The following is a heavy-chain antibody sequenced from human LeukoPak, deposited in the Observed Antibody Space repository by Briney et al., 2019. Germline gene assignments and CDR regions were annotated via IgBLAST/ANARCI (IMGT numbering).Heavy chain of an antibody. CDR1: GFTFDDYA. Sequence: GGSLRLSCAASGFTFDDYAMHWVRQAPGKGLEWVSLISGDGGSTYYADSVKGRFTISRDNSNNSLYLQMNSLRTEDTALYYCAKASIAVAGGTPTPFDYWGQGTLVTVSS. CDR3: AKASIAVAGGTPTPFDY. CDR2: ISGDGGST. D-gene: IGHD6-19*01. V-gene: IGHV3-43*02. J-gene: IGHJ4*02.